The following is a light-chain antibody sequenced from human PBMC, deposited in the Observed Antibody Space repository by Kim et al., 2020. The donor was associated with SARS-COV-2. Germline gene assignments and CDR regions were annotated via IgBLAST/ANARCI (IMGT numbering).Light chain of an antibody. Sequence: MPPGERAARSCRASQTVKMYLARYQQKPGQAPRRLSYEASNRATGIPARFTGSGSGTDFTLTISSLEPEDFGVYYCQQRMNWPPTFGQGTKVDIK. CDR2: EAS. J-gene: IGKJ1*01. V-gene: IGKV3-11*01. CDR3: QQRMNWPPT. CDR1: QTVKMY.